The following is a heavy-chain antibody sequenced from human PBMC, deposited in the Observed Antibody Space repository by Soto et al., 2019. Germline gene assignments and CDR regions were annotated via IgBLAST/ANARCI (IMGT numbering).Heavy chain of an antibody. Sequence: EVQLLESGGGLVQPGGSLRLSCAASGFTFSSYAMSWVRQAPGKGLEWVSAISGSGGSTYYADSVKGRFTISRDNSKNTLYLQMNSLRAEDTAVYYCAKVRYCSSTSCYTSGYFDYWGQGTLVTGSS. J-gene: IGHJ4*02. CDR3: AKVRYCSSTSCYTSGYFDY. CDR1: GFTFSSYA. CDR2: ISGSGGST. D-gene: IGHD2-2*02. V-gene: IGHV3-23*01.